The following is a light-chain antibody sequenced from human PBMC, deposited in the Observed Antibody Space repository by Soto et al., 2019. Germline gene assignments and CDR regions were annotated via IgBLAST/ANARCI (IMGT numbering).Light chain of an antibody. CDR1: QSISSSF. V-gene: IGKV3-20*01. CDR3: QLYGTSALT. J-gene: IGKJ4*01. Sequence: EIVLTQSPGTLSLSPGERATLSCRASQSISSSFLAWYQHKRGQSPRLLIYGTSSRATGIPDRFSGSGSGTDFTLTISRLEPEDFAVFYCQLYGTSALTFGGGNTVEI. CDR2: GTS.